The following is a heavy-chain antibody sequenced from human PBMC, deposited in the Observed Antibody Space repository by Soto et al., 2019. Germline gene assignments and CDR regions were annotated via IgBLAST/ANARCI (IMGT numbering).Heavy chain of an antibody. CDR1: GFTFSDYA. CDR3: AKGGRQWLVTSDFNY. CDR2: VSHDGRNT. D-gene: IGHD6-19*01. Sequence: GGSLRLSCAASGFTFSDYAMHWVRQAPGKGLEWVAVVSHDGRNTHYAGSVKGRFTISRDSSKNTISQEMTSLRAEDTAVYYCAKGGRQWLVTSDFNYWGQGALVTVSS. J-gene: IGHJ4*02. V-gene: IGHV3-30*18.